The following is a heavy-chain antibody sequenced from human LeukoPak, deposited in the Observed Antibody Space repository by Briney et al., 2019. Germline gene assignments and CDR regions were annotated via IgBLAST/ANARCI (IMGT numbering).Heavy chain of an antibody. J-gene: IGHJ3*02. V-gene: IGHV3-30*18. D-gene: IGHD5-12*01. CDR2: ISYDGGYK. CDR1: RFSFSYG. Sequence: GGSLRLSCVGSRFSFSYGMHWVRQAPGQGLEWVAVISYDGGYKYYADSVKGRFTISRDNSKNTLYLQMNSLRAEDTAVYYCTKGYSGYDYAFDMWGQGTMVTVSS. CDR3: TKGYSGYDYAFDM.